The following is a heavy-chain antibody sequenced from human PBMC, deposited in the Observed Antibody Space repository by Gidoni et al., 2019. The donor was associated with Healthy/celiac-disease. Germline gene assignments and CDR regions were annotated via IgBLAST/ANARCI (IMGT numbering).Heavy chain of an antibody. CDR2: IYYSGST. J-gene: IGHJ4*02. V-gene: IGHV4-39*01. D-gene: IGHD3-10*01. Sequence: QLQLLVSGPGLVKPSETLFLPRTASAGSISISRYYWGWIRQPPGKGLEWIRSIYYSGSTYYNPSLKSRVTISVDTSKNQFSLKLSSVTAADTAVYYCARRNYYGSGRRPDYWGQGTLVTVSS. CDR1: AGSISISRYY. CDR3: ARRNYYGSGRRPDY.